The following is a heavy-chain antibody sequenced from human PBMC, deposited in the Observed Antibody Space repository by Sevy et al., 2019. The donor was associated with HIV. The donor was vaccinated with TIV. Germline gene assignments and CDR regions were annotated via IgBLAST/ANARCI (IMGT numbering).Heavy chain of an antibody. CDR2: IYPGDSDT. CDR1: GYSFTSYW. CDR3: ARGISGYSYGYTFSYYYYGMDV. D-gene: IGHD5-18*01. J-gene: IGHJ6*02. V-gene: IGHV5-51*01. Sequence: GESLKISCKGSGYSFTSYWIGWVRQMPGKGLEWMGIIYPGDSDTRYSPSFQGQVTISADKSISTAYLQWSSLKASDTAMYYCARGISGYSYGYTFSYYYYGMDVWGQGTTVTVSS.